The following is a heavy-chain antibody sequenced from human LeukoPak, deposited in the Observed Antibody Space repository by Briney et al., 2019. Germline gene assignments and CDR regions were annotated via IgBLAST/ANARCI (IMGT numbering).Heavy chain of an antibody. Sequence: GESLKISCKGSGYSFTSYWIGWVRQRPGKGLEWMGIIYPGDSDTRYSPSFQGQVTISADKSISTAYLQWSSLKASDTAMYYCASQVPYYYDSSVYSFRDYWGQGTLVTVSS. CDR2: IYPGDSDT. V-gene: IGHV5-51*01. CDR1: GYSFTSYW. D-gene: IGHD3-22*01. CDR3: ASQVPYYYDSSVYSFRDY. J-gene: IGHJ4*02.